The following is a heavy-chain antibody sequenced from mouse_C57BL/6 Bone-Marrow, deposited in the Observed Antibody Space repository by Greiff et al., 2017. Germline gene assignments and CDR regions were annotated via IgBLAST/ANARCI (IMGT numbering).Heavy chain of an antibody. CDR3: AREVYDGYYGWFAY. D-gene: IGHD2-3*01. J-gene: IGHJ3*01. V-gene: IGHV1-18*01. CDR2: INPNNGGT. Sequence: EVKLVESGPELVKPGASVKIPCKASGYTFTDYNMDWVKQSHGKSLEWIGDINPNNGGTIYNQKFKGKATLTVDKSSSTAYMELRSLTSEDTAVYYCAREVYDGYYGWFAYWGQGTLVTVSA. CDR1: GYTFTDYN.